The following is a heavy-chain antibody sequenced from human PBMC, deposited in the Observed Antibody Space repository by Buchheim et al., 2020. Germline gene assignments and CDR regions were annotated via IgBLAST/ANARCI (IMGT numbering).Heavy chain of an antibody. CDR1: GGSISSSSYS. D-gene: IGHD7-27*01. CDR2: IYYSGSA. J-gene: IGHJ4*02. CDR3: ASNWGLYYFDY. Sequence: QLQLQESGPGLVNPSGTLSLTCSVSGGSISSSSYSWGWIRQPPGKGLEWIGSIYYSGSAFYNPALESRVTILVDRSKSTFSLHLNSVTAADTAMYYCASNWGLYYFDYWGQGTL. V-gene: IGHV4-39*07.